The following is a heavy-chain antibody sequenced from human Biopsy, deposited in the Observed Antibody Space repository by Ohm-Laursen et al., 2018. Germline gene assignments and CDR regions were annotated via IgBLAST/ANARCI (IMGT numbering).Heavy chain of an antibody. CDR3: ARIPILVVPAAIVYRHRRHLQGLDV. D-gene: IGHD2-2*02. CDR1: GFSLNTRGMS. CDR2: IDWDDAK. J-gene: IGHJ6*02. V-gene: IGHV2-70*16. Sequence: TQTLTLTATLSGFSLNTRGMSVTWIRQPPGKALEWLARIDWDDAKFYSESLKTRLTISRGTSENHVVLTLSDVAPVDTATYYCARIPILVVPAAIVYRHRRHLQGLDVWGQGTTVIVSS.